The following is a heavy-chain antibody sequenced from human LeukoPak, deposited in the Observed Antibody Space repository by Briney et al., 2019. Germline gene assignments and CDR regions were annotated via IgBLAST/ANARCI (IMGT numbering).Heavy chain of an antibody. Sequence: PGGSLRLSCAASGFTFSSYEMNWVRQAPGKGLEWVSYISSSGSTIYYADSVKGRFTISRDNAKNSLYLQMNSMRAEDTAVYYCARDSGYSYGTGPYDYYYYGMDVWGKGTTVTVSS. D-gene: IGHD5-18*01. CDR1: GFTFSSYE. J-gene: IGHJ6*04. CDR3: ARDSGYSYGTGPYDYYYYGMDV. V-gene: IGHV3-48*03. CDR2: ISSSGSTI.